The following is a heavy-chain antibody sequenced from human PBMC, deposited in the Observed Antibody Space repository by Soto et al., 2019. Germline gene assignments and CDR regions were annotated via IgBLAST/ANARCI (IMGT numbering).Heavy chain of an antibody. Sequence: GESLKISCAASGFTFSSYAMSWVRQAPGKGLEWVSAISGSGGSTYYADSVKGRFTISRDNSKNTLYLQMNSLRAEDTAVYYCAKGGYYDSSGYFTPNYFDYWGQGTLVTVSS. CDR3: AKGGYYDSSGYFTPNYFDY. CDR1: GFTFSSYA. V-gene: IGHV3-23*01. D-gene: IGHD3-22*01. J-gene: IGHJ4*02. CDR2: ISGSGGST.